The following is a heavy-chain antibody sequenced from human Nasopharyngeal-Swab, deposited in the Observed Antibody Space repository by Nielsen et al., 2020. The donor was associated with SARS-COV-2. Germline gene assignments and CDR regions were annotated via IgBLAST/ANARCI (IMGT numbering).Heavy chain of an antibody. J-gene: IGHJ6*02. Sequence: GESLTIACAASGFTVISNYMTWVRQAPGKGLEWVSVLYSGGSTYYADSVKGRITISRHNSKNTLYLQVNSLRAEDTAVYYCARVRYESSGYFYVMDVWGQGTTVTGSS. V-gene: IGHV3-53*04. CDR2: LYSGGST. D-gene: IGHD3-22*01. CDR1: GFTVISNY. CDR3: ARVRYESSGYFYVMDV.